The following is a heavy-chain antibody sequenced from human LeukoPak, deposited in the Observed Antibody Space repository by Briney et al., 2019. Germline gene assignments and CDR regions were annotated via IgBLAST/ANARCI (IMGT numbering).Heavy chain of an antibody. CDR3: ICLTDPFDY. V-gene: IGHV3-49*04. Sequence: GESLRLSCTGSGFTFGAHSMAWVRQAPGKGPEWAGFIRGKAYGGATGYTASVKGRFTISRDDSKSIVYLQMNSLRTEDTAVYYCICLTDPFDYWGQGSLVTVSS. CDR1: GFTFGAHS. J-gene: IGHJ4*02. CDR2: IRGKAYGGAT.